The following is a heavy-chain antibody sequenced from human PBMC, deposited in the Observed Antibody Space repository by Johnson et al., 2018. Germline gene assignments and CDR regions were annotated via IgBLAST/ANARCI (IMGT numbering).Heavy chain of an antibody. V-gene: IGHV4-34*01. Sequence: QVQLQQWGAGLLKPSETLSLTCAVYGGSFSGYYWSWIRQPPGKGLEWIGEINHSGRTNYNPSLKSRVNISVDTSKNQFSLKLSSVTAADTAVYYCAGTRWRDAGVVYYYYGMDVWGQGTTVTVSS. CDR3: AGTRWRDAGVVYYYYGMDV. CDR1: GGSFSGYY. D-gene: IGHD4-23*01. J-gene: IGHJ6*02. CDR2: INHSGRT.